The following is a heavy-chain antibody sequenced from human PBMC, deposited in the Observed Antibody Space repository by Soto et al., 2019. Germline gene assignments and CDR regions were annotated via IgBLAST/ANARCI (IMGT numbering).Heavy chain of an antibody. Sequence: QVQLVQSGAEVKKPGSSVKVSCKASGGTFSSYAISWVRQAPGQGLEWMGGIIPIFGTANYAQKFQGRVTITADESTSTAYMELSSHRSEDTAVYYCERKTRLVPAATLCQTTGNRDYYYYGMDVWGQGTTVTVSS. D-gene: IGHD2-2*01. J-gene: IGHJ6*02. CDR3: ERKTRLVPAATLCQTTGNRDYYYYGMDV. V-gene: IGHV1-69*12. CDR2: IIPIFGTA. CDR1: GGTFSSYA.